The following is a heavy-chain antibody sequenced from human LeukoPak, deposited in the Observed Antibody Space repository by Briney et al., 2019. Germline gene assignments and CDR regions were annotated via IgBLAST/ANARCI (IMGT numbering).Heavy chain of an antibody. CDR3: AKDSGFGLNGFDP. D-gene: IGHD3-16*01. Sequence: SQTLSLTCAISGDSVSSNSAAWNWIRQSPSRGLEWLGRTYYRSKWYDDYAVSVKSRITINPDTSKNQFSLQLNSVTPDDTAVYYCAKDSGFGLNGFDPWGQGTLVIVSS. CDR2: TYYRSKWYD. V-gene: IGHV6-1*01. CDR1: GDSVSSNSAA. J-gene: IGHJ5*02.